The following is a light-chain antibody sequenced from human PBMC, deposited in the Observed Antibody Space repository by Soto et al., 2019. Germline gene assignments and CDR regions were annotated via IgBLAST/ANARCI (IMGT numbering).Light chain of an antibody. V-gene: IGLV2-23*03. CDR3: CSYAATSAFVI. CDR2: EGS. J-gene: IGLJ2*01. CDR1: TSYIGNYNL. Sequence: QSVLTQPASVSGSPAQSITISCTGTTSYIGNYNLVSWYQQHPSKAPQLIIYEGSKRPSGVSNRFSGSKSGITAYLTISGLPAQDEAAYYCCSYAATSAFVIFGGGTKVTVL.